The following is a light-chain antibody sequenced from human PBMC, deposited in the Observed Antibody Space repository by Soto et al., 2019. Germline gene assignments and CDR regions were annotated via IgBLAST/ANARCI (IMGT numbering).Light chain of an antibody. V-gene: IGKV3-11*01. Sequence: EIVMTQSPATLSVSPGERATLSCRASQSVSNNLAWYQQKPGQAPRLLIYGASRRATGFPARFSGSGSGTDFTLTISSLEPEDFAVYYCQQRSNWPRVFTFGPGTKGGYQ. CDR3: QQRSNWPRVFT. CDR2: GAS. J-gene: IGKJ3*01. CDR1: QSVSNN.